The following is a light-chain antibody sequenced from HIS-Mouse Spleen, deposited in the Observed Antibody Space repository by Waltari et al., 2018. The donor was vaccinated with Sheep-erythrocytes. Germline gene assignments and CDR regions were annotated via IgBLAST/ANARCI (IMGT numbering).Light chain of an antibody. CDR3: QQANSFPIT. Sequence: DIQMTQSPSSVSASVGDRVTITCRASQGISSLLAWYQQEPGKAHKLLNYAASSLQSGVPSRFSGSGSGTDFTLTISSLQPEDFATYYCQQANSFPITFGQGTRLEIK. V-gene: IGKV1-12*01. CDR1: QGISSL. CDR2: AAS. J-gene: IGKJ5*01.